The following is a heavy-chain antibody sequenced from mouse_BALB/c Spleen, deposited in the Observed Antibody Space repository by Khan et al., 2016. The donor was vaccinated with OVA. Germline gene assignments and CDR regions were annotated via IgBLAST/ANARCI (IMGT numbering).Heavy chain of an antibody. J-gene: IGHJ3*01. CDR1: GYTFTSYW. CDR2: INPRTGYT. CDR3: VSHDSSYACCNY. D-gene: IGHD1-1*01. Sequence: QVQLKESGAELAKPGASVKMSCKASGYTFTSYWMHWVKQRPGQGLEWIGYINPRTGYTEYNQKFKDKATLTADKSSSTAYMQLSSLTSEDSAVYHCVSHDSSYACCNYCGQGTLVTVSA. V-gene: IGHV1-7*01.